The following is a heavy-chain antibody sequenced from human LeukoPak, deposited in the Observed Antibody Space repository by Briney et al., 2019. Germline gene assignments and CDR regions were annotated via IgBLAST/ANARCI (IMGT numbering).Heavy chain of an antibody. V-gene: IGHV4-39*07. CDR1: GGSNSSSSYY. J-gene: IGHJ4*02. CDR2: IYYSGST. CDR3: ARSSGLLWFGELRGYDY. D-gene: IGHD3-10*01. Sequence: SETLSLTCTVAGGSNSSSSYYWGGIRQPPGKGLERIGSIYYSGSTYYNPSLKSRVTISVDTSKNQSSLKLSSVTAADTAVYSCARSSGLLWFGELRGYDYWGQGTLVTVSS.